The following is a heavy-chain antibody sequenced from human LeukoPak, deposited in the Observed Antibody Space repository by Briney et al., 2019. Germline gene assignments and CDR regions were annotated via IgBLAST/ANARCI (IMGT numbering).Heavy chain of an antibody. CDR3: ARHMDSGDYPFEY. J-gene: IGHJ4*02. Sequence: SETLSLTCTVSGDSISTYYWSWIRRTPGKGLEWIAYINSYGTTSYNPSLNSRVTISVDTSKNQFSLKLSSVIAADTAVYYCARHMDSGDYPFEYWGQGTLVTVSS. V-gene: IGHV4-59*08. CDR1: GDSISTYY. CDR2: INSYGTT. D-gene: IGHD4-17*01.